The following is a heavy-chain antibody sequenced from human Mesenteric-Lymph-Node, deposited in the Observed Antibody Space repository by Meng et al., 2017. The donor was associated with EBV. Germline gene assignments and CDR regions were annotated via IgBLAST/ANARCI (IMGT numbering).Heavy chain of an antibody. J-gene: IGHJ5*02. V-gene: IGHV4-61*01. D-gene: IGHD2-15*01. CDR3: ARTGRCSGDSCYYNWFDP. Sequence: QVRLKRWGAGLLKPSDTLSLTGTVSGNSVNDVNYYWSWIRQPPGKGLEWIAYIYYSGSTNFNPSLKSRAAISVDTSKNQFSLRLSSVTAADTAVYYCARTGRCSGDSCYYNWFDPWGQGTLVTVSS. CDR2: IYYSGST. CDR1: GNSVNDVNYY.